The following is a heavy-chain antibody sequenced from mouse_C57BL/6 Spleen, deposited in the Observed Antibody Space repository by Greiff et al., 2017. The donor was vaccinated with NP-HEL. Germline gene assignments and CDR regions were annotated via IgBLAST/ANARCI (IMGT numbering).Heavy chain of an antibody. V-gene: IGHV5-9-1*02. CDR3: TRDGGYGSRGAMDY. CDR1: GFTFSSYA. Sequence: EVKLMESGEGLVKPGGSLKLSCAASGFTFSSYAMSWVRQTPEKRLEWVAYISSGGDYIYYADTVKGRFTISRDNARNTLYLQMSSLKSEDTAMYYCTRDGGYGSRGAMDYWGQGTSVTVSS. CDR2: ISSGGDYI. J-gene: IGHJ4*01. D-gene: IGHD1-1*01.